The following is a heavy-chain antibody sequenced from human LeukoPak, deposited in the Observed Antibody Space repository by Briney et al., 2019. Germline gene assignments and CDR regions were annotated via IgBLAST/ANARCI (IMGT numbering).Heavy chain of an antibody. CDR2: IIPIFGTA. CDR3: ARVAGELIGANWFDP. D-gene: IGHD3-10*01. Sequence: SVKVSCKASGGTFSSYAISWVRQAPGQGLEWMGGIIPIFGTANYARKFQGRVTITADESTSTAYMELSSLRSEDTAVYYCARVAGELIGANWFDPWGQGTLVTVSS. V-gene: IGHV1-69*01. J-gene: IGHJ5*02. CDR1: GGTFSSYA.